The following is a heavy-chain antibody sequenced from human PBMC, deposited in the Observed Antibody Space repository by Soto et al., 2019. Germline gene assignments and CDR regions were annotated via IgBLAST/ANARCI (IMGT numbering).Heavy chain of an antibody. CDR1: GYTLTDVS. CDR3: ATAVDGTEGFDY. J-gene: IGHJ4*02. Sequence: ASGKVSCNIAGYTLTDVSMHRVRHGPRKGRERRGGIDPEDGETIHARTFEGRATSSEDTSTDTAYMEMSSLRSEDTAVYYCATAVDGTEGFDYWGQGTLVTVSS. V-gene: IGHV1-24*01. D-gene: IGHD6-19*01. CDR2: IDPEDGET.